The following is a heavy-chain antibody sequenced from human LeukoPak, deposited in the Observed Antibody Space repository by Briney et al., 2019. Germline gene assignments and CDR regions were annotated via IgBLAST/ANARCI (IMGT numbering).Heavy chain of an antibody. Sequence: GGSLRLSCAASGFTFSSYWMSWVRQAPGKGLEWVSGISASGDSTYNADSVKGRFTISRDTSKKTLYLKMNSLRVEDTALYYCAKGRDGSGSYYNSLDYWGQGTLVTVSS. CDR1: GFTFSSYW. CDR3: AKGRDGSGSYYNSLDY. V-gene: IGHV3-23*01. CDR2: ISASGDST. J-gene: IGHJ4*02. D-gene: IGHD3-10*01.